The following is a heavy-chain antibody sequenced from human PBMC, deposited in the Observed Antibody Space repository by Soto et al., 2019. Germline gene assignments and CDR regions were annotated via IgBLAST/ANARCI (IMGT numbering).Heavy chain of an antibody. CDR3: ARRSSSWYY. J-gene: IGHJ4*02. CDR2: IYPGDSDT. D-gene: IGHD6-13*01. Sequence: PGESLKISCKSSGDIFSIYWIVLVRQMPGKGLEWMGIIYPGDSDTRYSPSFQGQVTLSADKSISTAYLQWSSLKASDTAMYYCARRSSSWYYWGQGTLVTVSS. CDR1: GDIFSIYW. V-gene: IGHV5-51*01.